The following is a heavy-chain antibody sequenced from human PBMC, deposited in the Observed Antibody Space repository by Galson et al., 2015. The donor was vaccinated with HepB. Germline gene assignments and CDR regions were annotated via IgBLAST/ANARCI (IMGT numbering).Heavy chain of an antibody. CDR1: GYTFTSYS. J-gene: IGHJ6*03. CDR2: INPSGGST. D-gene: IGHD2-2*01. V-gene: IGHV1-46*01. CDR3: ARAGYCSSTSCYSYNYYYMDV. Sequence: SVKVSCKASGYTFTSYSIHWVRQAPGQGLDWMGIINPSGGSTSSAQKFQGRVTMTRDTSTRTVYMELSSLRSEDTAVYYCARAGYCSSTSCYSYNYYYMDVWGKGTMVTVSS.